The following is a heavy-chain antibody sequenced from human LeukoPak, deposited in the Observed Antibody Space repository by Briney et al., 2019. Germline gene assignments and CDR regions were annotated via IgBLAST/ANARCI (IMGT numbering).Heavy chain of an antibody. CDR1: GYTFTSYG. CDR2: ISAYNGNT. V-gene: IGHV1-18*01. CDR3: ARSTIDGGYYYDSSGYYDRYYFDY. D-gene: IGHD3-22*01. J-gene: IGHJ4*02. Sequence: ASVKVSCKASGYTFTSYGISWVRQAPGQGLEWMGWISAYNGNTNYAQKLQGRVTMTTDTSTSTAYMELSSLRSEDTAVYYCARSTIDGGYYYDSSGYYDRYYFDYWGQGTLVTVSS.